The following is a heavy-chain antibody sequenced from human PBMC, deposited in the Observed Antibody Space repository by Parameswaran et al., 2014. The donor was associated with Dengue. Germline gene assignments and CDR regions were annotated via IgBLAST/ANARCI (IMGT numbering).Heavy chain of an antibody. V-gene: IGHV3-11*04. J-gene: IGHJ6*02. Sequence: RWIRQPPGKGLEWVSYISSRGTTTYYADSLKGRFTISRDNAKSSLYLQMISLRAEDTAVYYCAREGAYMFQGREVYYYGMDVWGQGTTVTVSS. D-gene: IGHD3-16*01. CDR2: ISSRGTTT. CDR3: AREGAYMFQGREVYYYGMDV.